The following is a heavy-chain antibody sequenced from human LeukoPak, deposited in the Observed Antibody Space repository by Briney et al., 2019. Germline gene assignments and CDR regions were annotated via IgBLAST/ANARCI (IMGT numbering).Heavy chain of an antibody. J-gene: IGHJ3*02. D-gene: IGHD1-1*01. Sequence: GGSLRLSCAASGFTFSKFPMGWVRQAPGRGLEWVTAISASGDVTFYADSLRGRFTISRDNSKSTLYLQMNGLRAEDTAIFYCAKSLFTSATGTGRAFHIWGQGTRVTVSS. V-gene: IGHV3-23*01. CDR1: GFTFSKFP. CDR2: ISASGDVT. CDR3: AKSLFTSATGTGRAFHI.